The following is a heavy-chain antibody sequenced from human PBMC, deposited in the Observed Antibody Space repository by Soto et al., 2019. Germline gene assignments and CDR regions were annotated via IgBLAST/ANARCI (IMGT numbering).Heavy chain of an antibody. Sequence: GGSLRLSCAASGFTFSSYGMHWVRQAPGKGLEWVAFISHDGSNKYYGDSMKGRIAMSRDDSKSTLYLQMSSLRAEDTAVYYCTKRRNVLRFLEWSSGMEVWGQGTTLTVSS. CDR1: GFTFSSYG. J-gene: IGHJ6*02. D-gene: IGHD3-3*01. CDR2: ISHDGSNK. CDR3: TKRRNVLRFLEWSSGMEV. V-gene: IGHV3-30*18.